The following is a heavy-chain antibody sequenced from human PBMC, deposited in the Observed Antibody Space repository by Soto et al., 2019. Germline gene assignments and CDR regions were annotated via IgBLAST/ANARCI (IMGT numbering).Heavy chain of an antibody. CDR1: GYTFTSYG. J-gene: IGHJ4*02. CDR2: IYPGNGNT. V-gene: IGHV1-3*01. D-gene: IGHD3-22*01. Sequence: ASVKVSCKASGYTFTSYGINWVRQAPGRGLEWMGWIYPGNGNTKYSQQFQGRVIIDRDTSASTAYMELSSLRSEDTAVYYCARGGYFDSSNYLAYWGLGTLVTVSS. CDR3: ARGGYFDSSNYLAY.